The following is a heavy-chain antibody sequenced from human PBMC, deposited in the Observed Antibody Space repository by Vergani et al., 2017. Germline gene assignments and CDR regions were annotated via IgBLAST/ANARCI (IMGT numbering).Heavy chain of an antibody. CDR2: INPSGGST. D-gene: IGHD3-10*01. CDR1: GYTFTSYY. V-gene: IGHV1-46*01. CDR3: ARGGSDYMDV. J-gene: IGHJ6*03. Sequence: QVQLVQSGAEVKKPGASVKVSCKASGYTFTSYYMHWVRQAPGQGLEWMGIINPSGGSTSYAQKFQGRVTITADESTSTAYMELSSLRSEDTAVYYCARGGSDYMDVWGKGTTVTVSS.